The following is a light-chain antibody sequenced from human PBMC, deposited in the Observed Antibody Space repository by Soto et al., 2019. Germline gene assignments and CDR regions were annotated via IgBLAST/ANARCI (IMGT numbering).Light chain of an antibody. Sequence: DIQMTQSPSTLSASVGDRVTITCRASQSISSRLAWYQQKPGKAPRLLIYDASYLERGVPSRFSGSGSGTEFTLTISDLQPDDLATYYCQQDNSFWTFGQGTKVEI. J-gene: IGKJ1*01. CDR3: QQDNSFWT. CDR2: DAS. CDR1: QSISSR. V-gene: IGKV1-5*01.